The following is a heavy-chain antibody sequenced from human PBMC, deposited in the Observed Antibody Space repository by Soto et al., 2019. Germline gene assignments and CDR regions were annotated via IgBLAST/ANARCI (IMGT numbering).Heavy chain of an antibody. V-gene: IGHV4-39*01. CDR1: GCSISSSSYY. J-gene: IGHJ4*02. CDR2: IYYSGST. Sequence: QLQLQESGPGLVKPSETLFLTCTVSGCSISSSSYYWGWIRQPPGQGLEWIGRIYYSGSTYYNPSLKSRVTISVDTPKNQFSLKLSSVTAADTALYYCARRFGYYDSSGEYYFDYWGQGTLVTVSS. CDR3: ARRFGYYDSSGEYYFDY. D-gene: IGHD3-22*01.